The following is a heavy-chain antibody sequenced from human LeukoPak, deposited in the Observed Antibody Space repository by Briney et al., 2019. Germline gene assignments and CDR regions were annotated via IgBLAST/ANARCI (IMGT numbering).Heavy chain of an antibody. D-gene: IGHD3-10*01. CDR1: GFTFSRYA. CDR3: ARVGYYSSGPFSYFDY. Sequence: GRSLRLSCAASGFTFSRYAMHWVRQAPGKGLEWVAVISYDGSNEYYADSVKGRFTISRDSSENTLYLQMDSLRVEDTAVYYCARVGYYSSGPFSYFDYWGQGTLVTVSS. V-gene: IGHV3-30-3*01. J-gene: IGHJ4*02. CDR2: ISYDGSNE.